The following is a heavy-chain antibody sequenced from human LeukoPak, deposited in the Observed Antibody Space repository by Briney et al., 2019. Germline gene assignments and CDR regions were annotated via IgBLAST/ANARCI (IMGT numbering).Heavy chain of an antibody. J-gene: IGHJ4*02. CDR1: RGSISGSIRSYY. Sequence: KASETLSLTCTVSRGSISGSIRSYYWSWLRQPPGKGLEWIGYISSSGSVNDNPSLRSRVTISVDTSKNQFFLNLSSVSAADTAVYYCARIPLGYSGAYYFDYWGQGTLVTVS. V-gene: IGHV4-4*09. D-gene: IGHD5-12*01. CDR2: ISSSGSV. CDR3: ARIPLGYSGAYYFDY.